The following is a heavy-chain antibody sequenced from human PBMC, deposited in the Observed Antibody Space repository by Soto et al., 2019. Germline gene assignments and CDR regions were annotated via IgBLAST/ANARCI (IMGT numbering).Heavy chain of an antibody. CDR2: ISAYNGNT. V-gene: IGHV1-18*01. J-gene: IGHJ6*02. D-gene: IGHD1-26*01. CDR3: ARVLVEWELKYYYYGMDV. Sequence: QVQLVQSGAEVKKPGASVKVSCKASGYTFTSYGISWVRQAPGQGLELMGWISAYNGNTNYAQKLQGRVTMTTDPSTSTAYMEMRSLRSDDTAVYYCARVLVEWELKYYYYGMDVWGQGTTVTVSS. CDR1: GYTFTSYG.